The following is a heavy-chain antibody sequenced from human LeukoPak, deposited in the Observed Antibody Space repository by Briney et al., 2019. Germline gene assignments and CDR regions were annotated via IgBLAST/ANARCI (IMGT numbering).Heavy chain of an antibody. CDR3: ARDLKGSAWYVDY. V-gene: IGHV3-11*05. Sequence: AGGSLRLSCAASGFTFTDYYMTWIRQAPGRGLEWLSYMSSSSTYTNYADSVKGRFTISRDNAKNSLYLQMNSLRAEDTAVYYCARDLKGSAWYVDYWGQGTLVTVSS. CDR2: MSSSSTYT. J-gene: IGHJ4*02. D-gene: IGHD6-19*01. CDR1: GFTFTDYY.